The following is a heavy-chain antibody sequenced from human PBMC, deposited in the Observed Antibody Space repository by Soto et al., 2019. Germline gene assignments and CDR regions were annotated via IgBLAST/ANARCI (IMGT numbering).Heavy chain of an antibody. CDR1: GFTFSSYS. CDR3: ARGRGAAGTDSVQYYGMDV. D-gene: IGHD6-13*01. J-gene: IGHJ6*02. V-gene: IGHV3-21*01. Sequence: EVQLVESGGGLVKPGGSLRLSCAASGFTFSSYSMNWVRQAPGKGLEWVSSISSSSSYIYYAASVKCRFTISRDNAKNSLYLQMNSLRAEDTAVYYCARGRGAAGTDSVQYYGMDVWGQGTTVTVSS. CDR2: ISSSSSYI.